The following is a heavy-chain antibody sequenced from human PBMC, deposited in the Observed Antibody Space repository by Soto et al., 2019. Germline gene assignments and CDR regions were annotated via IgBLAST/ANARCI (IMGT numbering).Heavy chain of an antibody. CDR3: ARTDYSNFQDWFDP. CDR2: ISSSSSTI. CDR1: GFTFSSYS. V-gene: IGHV3-48*01. J-gene: IGHJ5*02. D-gene: IGHD4-4*01. Sequence: AGGSLRLSCAASGFTFSSYSMNWVRQAPGKGLEWVSYISSSSSTIYYADSVKGRFTISRDNAKNSLYLQMNSLRAEDTAVYYCARTDYSNFQDWFDPWGQGTLVTVSS.